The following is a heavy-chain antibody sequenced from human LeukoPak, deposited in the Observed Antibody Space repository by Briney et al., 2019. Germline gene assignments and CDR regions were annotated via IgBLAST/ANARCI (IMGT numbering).Heavy chain of an antibody. D-gene: IGHD2-2*01. V-gene: IGHV4-39*07. CDR1: GGSISSSSYF. Sequence: KPSETLSLTCTVSGGSISSSSYFWGWIRQPPGKGLGWIGSINYSGSTYDNPSLKSRVTTSVDTSNNQFSLKLSSVTAADTAVYYCARGVVPAAIWQNWFDPWGQGTLVIVSS. CDR3: ARGVVPAAIWQNWFDP. CDR2: INYSGST. J-gene: IGHJ5*02.